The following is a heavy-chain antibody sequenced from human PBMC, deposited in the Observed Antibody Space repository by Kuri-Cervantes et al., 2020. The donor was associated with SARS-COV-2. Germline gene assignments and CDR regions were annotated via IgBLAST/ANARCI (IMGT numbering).Heavy chain of an antibody. V-gene: IGHV1-2*02. J-gene: IGHJ4*02. CDR1: ETTFPNYD. Sequence: ASVKVSCKAPETTFPNYDINWVRQATGQGLEWMGWINPNSGGTNYAQKFQGRVTMTRDTSISTAYMELSRLRSDDTAVYYCAKTGEEWVFDYWGQGTLVTVSS. D-gene: IGHD7-27*01. CDR3: AKTGEEWVFDY. CDR2: INPNSGGT.